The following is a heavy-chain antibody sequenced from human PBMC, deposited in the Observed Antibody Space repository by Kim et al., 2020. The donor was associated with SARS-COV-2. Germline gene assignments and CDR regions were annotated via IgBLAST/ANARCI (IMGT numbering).Heavy chain of an antibody. J-gene: IGHJ4*02. V-gene: IGHV3-7*03. D-gene: IGHD2-2*02. CDR2: LNQDGSDQ. CDR1: GFTFSSYW. Sequence: GGSLRLSCAASGFTFSSYWMNWVRQAPGKGLEWVANLNQDGSDQYYVDSVKGRFSISRDNAKNSVFLQMNSLRVEDTAVYYCVRGYPAYWGQGTLGTVSS. CDR3: VRGYPAY.